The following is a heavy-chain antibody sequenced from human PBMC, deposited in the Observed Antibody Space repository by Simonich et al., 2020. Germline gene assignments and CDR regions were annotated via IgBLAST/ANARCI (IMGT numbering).Heavy chain of an antibody. V-gene: IGHV4-39*01. CDR1: GGSISSSGYY. Sequence: QLQLQESGPGLVKPSETLSLTCTVSGGSISSSGYYWGWIRQPPGKGLEWIGSIYFSGSTYYTPSLKSRVTISVDTSKNQFSLKLSSVTAADTAVYYCAIPLTGDRRSFDYWGQGTLVTVSS. J-gene: IGHJ4*02. CDR3: AIPLTGDRRSFDY. D-gene: IGHD7-27*01. CDR2: IYFSGST.